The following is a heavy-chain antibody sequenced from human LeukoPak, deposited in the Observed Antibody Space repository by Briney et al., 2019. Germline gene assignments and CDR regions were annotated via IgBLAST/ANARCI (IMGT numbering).Heavy chain of an antibody. J-gene: IGHJ4*02. CDR1: GFTFSSYA. CDR2: ISGSGGST. D-gene: IGHD5-18*01. V-gene: IGHV3-23*01. CDR3: AKDQVDTAMVADY. Sequence: GGSLRLSCAASGFTFSSYAMSWVRQAPGKGLEWVSGISGSGGSTYYADSVKGRFTISRDNSKDTLYLQMNSLRAEDTAVYYCAKDQVDTAMVADYWGQGTLVTVSS.